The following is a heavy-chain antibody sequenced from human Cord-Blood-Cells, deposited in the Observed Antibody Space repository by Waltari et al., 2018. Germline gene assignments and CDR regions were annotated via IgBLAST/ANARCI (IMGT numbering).Heavy chain of an antibody. D-gene: IGHD7-27*01. CDR3: ARDDQLLTGERAFDI. CDR2: ITPIFGTA. J-gene: IGHJ3*02. CDR1: GGTFSSYA. Sequence: QVQLVQSGAEVKKPGSSVKVSCKASGGTFSSYAIRWVREAPGQGLEWVGGITPIFGTANYAQKFQGRVTITADESTSTAYMELSSLRSEDTAVYYCARDDQLLTGERAFDIWGQGTMVTVSS. V-gene: IGHV1-69*01.